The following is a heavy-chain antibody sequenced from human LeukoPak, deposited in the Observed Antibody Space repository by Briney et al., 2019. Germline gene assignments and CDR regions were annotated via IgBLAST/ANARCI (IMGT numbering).Heavy chain of an antibody. CDR1: GGSISSYC. Sequence: PSETLSLTCTVSGGSISSYCWSWIRQPPGKGLEWIGYIYYSGSTNYNPSLKSRVTISVDTSKNQFSLKLSSVTAADTAVYYCARAARVGYFDYWGQGTLVTVSS. J-gene: IGHJ4*02. V-gene: IGHV4-59*01. D-gene: IGHD6-13*01. CDR3: ARAARVGYFDY. CDR2: IYYSGST.